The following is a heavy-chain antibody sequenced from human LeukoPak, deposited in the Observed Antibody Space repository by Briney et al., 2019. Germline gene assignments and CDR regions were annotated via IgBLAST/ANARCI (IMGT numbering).Heavy chain of an antibody. CDR1: GGSISSSSHY. CDR3: ARHSETTVTTPFDY. J-gene: IGHJ4*02. Sequence: SETLSLTCTVSGGSISSSSHYWGWIRQPPGKGLEWIGSIYYSGSTYYNPSLKSRVTISVDTSKNQFSLKLSSVTAADTAVYYCARHSETTVTTPFDYWGQGTLVTVSS. V-gene: IGHV4-39*01. D-gene: IGHD4-17*01. CDR2: IYYSGST.